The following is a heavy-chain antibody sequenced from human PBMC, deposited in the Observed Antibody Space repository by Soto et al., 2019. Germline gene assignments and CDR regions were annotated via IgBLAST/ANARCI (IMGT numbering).Heavy chain of an antibody. J-gene: IGHJ4*02. V-gene: IGHV4-4*02. CDR2: INHSGST. CDR3: ATRPTPY. Sequence: QVQLQESGPGLVKPSGTLSLTCVVSGGSISSSNWWNWVRQPPGKGLEWIGEINHSGSTNYNPSLKSRVTISVDTSKNQFSLNLNSVTAADTAVYYCATRPTPYWGQGTLVTVSS. CDR1: GGSISSSNW.